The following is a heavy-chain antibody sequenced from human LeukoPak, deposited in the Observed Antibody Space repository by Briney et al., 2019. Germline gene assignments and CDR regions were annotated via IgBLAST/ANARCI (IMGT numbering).Heavy chain of an antibody. Sequence: GGSLRLPCAASGFTFSSYAMSWVRQAPGKGLEWVSAISGSGGSTYYADSVKGRFTISRDNSKNTLYLQMNSLRAEDTAVYYCAKEGADIVVVPAAENWFDPWGQGTPVTVSS. CDR1: GFTFSSYA. D-gene: IGHD2-2*01. CDR3: AKEGADIVVVPAAENWFDP. J-gene: IGHJ5*02. V-gene: IGHV3-23*01. CDR2: ISGSGGST.